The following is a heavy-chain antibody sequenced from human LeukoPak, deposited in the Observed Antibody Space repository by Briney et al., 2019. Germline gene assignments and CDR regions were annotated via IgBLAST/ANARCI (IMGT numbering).Heavy chain of an antibody. CDR3: ARMIGLGEVSPYFDY. Sequence: GESLKISCEVSGYSFTSSWIAWVRQMPEKGLEWMGIIYPRDSDIRYNPPFQGQVTISADKSISTAYLQWSSLKASDTAMYYCARMIGLGEVSPYFDYWGQGTLVTVSS. J-gene: IGHJ4*02. CDR2: IYPRDSDI. CDR1: GYSFTSSW. D-gene: IGHD3-16*02. V-gene: IGHV5-51*01.